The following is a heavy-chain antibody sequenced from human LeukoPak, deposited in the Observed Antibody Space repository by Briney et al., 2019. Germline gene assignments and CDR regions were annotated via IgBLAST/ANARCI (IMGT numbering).Heavy chain of an antibody. D-gene: IGHD3-16*01. CDR1: GFTFNTYG. V-gene: IGHV3-23*01. CDR2: ISGSGGAT. Sequence: GGSLRLSCAASGFTFNTYGMSWVRQAPGKGLEWVSGISGSGGATYYADSVKGRFTISRDNSKNTLYLQINSLRAEDTAVYFCAKDRLGGPYFFHYWGQGTLVTVSS. J-gene: IGHJ4*02. CDR3: AKDRLGGPYFFHY.